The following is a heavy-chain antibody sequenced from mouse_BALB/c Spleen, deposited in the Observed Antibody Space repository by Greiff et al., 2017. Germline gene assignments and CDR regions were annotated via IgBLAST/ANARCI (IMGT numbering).Heavy chain of an antibody. D-gene: IGHD1-2*01. V-gene: IGHV4-1*02. CDR2: INPDSSTI. CDR3: ARKGLDYGYPDWYFDV. CDR1: RVDFSRYW. Sequence: EASRVDFSRYWMSWVRQAPGKGLEWIGEINPDSSTINYTPSLKDKFIISRDNAKNTLYLQMSKVRSEDTALYYCARKGLDYGYPDWYFDVWGAGTTVTVSS. J-gene: IGHJ1*01.